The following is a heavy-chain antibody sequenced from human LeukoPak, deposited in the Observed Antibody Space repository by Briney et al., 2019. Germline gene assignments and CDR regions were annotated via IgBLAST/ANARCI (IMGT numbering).Heavy chain of an antibody. J-gene: IGHJ4*02. CDR1: GFTLSDHY. Sequence: GGSLRLSCAASGFTLSDHYMDWVRQAPGKGLEWVGRIRDKANSYTTEYAASVKGRFIISRDDSENSLYLQMNSLRDEDTAVYYCARGYSSHDYWGQGTLVTVSS. CDR3: ARGYSSHDY. D-gene: IGHD6-13*01. CDR2: IRDKANSYTT. V-gene: IGHV3-72*01.